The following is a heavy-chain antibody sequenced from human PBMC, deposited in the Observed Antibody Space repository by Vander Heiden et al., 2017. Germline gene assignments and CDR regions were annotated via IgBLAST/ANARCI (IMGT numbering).Heavy chain of an antibody. V-gene: IGHV3-23*01. Sequence: EVQLLESGGGLVQPGGSLRLSCAASGLTFSSYAMSWVRQAPGKGLEWVSAISGSGGSTYYADSVKGRFTNSRDNSKNTLYLQMNSLRAEDTAVYYCAKGPGSSWSYRPRFDYWGQGTLVTVSS. J-gene: IGHJ4*02. D-gene: IGHD6-13*01. CDR2: ISGSGGST. CDR1: GLTFSSYA. CDR3: AKGPGSSWSYRPRFDY.